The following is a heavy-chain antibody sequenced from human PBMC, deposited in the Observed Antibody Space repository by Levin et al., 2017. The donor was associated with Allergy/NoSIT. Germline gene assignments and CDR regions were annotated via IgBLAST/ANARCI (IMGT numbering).Heavy chain of an antibody. CDR1: GFSLSTSGVG. Sequence: SGPTLLKPTQTLTLTCTFSGFSLSTSGVGVGWIRQPPGKALEWLALIYWDDDKRYSPSLKSRLTITKDTSKNQVVLTMTNMDPVDTATYYCTHGTGGGNSPLFDYWGQGTLVTVSS. V-gene: IGHV2-5*02. J-gene: IGHJ4*02. D-gene: IGHD4-23*01. CDR2: IYWDDDK. CDR3: THGTGGGNSPLFDY.